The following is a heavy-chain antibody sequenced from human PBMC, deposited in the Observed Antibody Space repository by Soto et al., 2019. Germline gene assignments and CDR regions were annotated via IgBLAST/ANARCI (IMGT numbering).Heavy chain of an antibody. D-gene: IGHD3-16*01. CDR3: ARAGGTAPYRPFDP. Sequence: GASVKVSCKASGYTFTGYYMHWVRQAPGQGLEWMGWINPNSGGTNYAQKFQGWVTMTRDTSISTAYMELSRLRSDDTAVYYCARAGGTAPYRPFDPWGQGTLVTVSS. CDR1: GYTFTGYY. J-gene: IGHJ5*02. CDR2: INPNSGGT. V-gene: IGHV1-2*04.